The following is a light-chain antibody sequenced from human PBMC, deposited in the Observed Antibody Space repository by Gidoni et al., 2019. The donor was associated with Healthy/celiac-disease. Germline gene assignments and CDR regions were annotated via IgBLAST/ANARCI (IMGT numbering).Light chain of an antibody. Sequence: EIGLTQSPATLSLSPGERATLSFSASQSVSSYLACYQQKPGQAPRLLIYDASNRATGIPARFSGSGSGTDFTLTISSLEPEDFAVYYCQQRSNWQYTFGQGTKLEIK. CDR1: QSVSSY. CDR3: QQRSNWQYT. J-gene: IGKJ2*01. CDR2: DAS. V-gene: IGKV3-11*01.